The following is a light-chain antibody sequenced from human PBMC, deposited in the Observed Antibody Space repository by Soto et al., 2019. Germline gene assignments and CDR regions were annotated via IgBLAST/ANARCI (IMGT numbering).Light chain of an antibody. V-gene: IGLV2-14*03. CDR3: CSYTSSSTSFV. CDR1: SSDVGGSNF. Sequence: QSALTQPASVSDSPGQSITISCTGTSSDVGGSNFVSWYQQHPGKPPKLIIYDVANRPSGVSNRFSGSKSGSTASLIISRLQTEDEADYYCCSYTSSSTSFVFGTGTKVTVL. J-gene: IGLJ1*01. CDR2: DVA.